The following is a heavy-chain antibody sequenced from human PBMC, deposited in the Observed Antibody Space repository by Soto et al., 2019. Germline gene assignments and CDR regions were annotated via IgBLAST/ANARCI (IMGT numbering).Heavy chain of an antibody. CDR2: IYYSGST. CDR1: GGSIGSGGSY. D-gene: IGHD5-12*01. V-gene: IGHV4-31*03. Sequence: QVQLQESGPGLVKPSQTLSLTCTVSGGSIGSGGSYWSWIRQHPGKGLEWIGYIYYSGSTYYNPSLKSRVTISVDTSKNQFSLKLTSVTAADTAVYYCARVRGVATISYFYGMDVWGQGTTVTVSS. CDR3: ARVRGVATISYFYGMDV. J-gene: IGHJ6*02.